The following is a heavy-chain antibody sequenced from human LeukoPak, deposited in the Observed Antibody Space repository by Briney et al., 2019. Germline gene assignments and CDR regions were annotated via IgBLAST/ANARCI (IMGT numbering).Heavy chain of an antibody. CDR2: IYSSGST. D-gene: IGHD6-19*01. CDR1: GGSISSYY. V-gene: IGHV4-4*07. Sequence: SETLSLTCTVSGGSISSYYWSWIRQPAGKGLGWIGRIYSSGSTNYNPSLQSRVTISVDKSKNQFSLKLSSVTAADTAVYYCVRDAYSSGWSLYYFDYWGQGTLVTVSS. J-gene: IGHJ4*02. CDR3: VRDAYSSGWSLYYFDY.